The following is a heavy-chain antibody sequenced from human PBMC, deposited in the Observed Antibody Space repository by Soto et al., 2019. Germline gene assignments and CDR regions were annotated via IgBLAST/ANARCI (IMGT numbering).Heavy chain of an antibody. V-gene: IGHV4-59*01. CDR2: IYYSGST. CDR1: GGSISSYY. D-gene: IGHD4-17*01. Sequence: SETLSLTCTVSGGSISSYYWSWIRQPPGKGLEWIGYIYYSGSTNYNPSLKSRVTISVDTSKNQFSLKLSSVTAADTAVYYCARVTTVTTYYYMDVWGKGTTVTV. J-gene: IGHJ6*03. CDR3: ARVTTVTTYYYMDV.